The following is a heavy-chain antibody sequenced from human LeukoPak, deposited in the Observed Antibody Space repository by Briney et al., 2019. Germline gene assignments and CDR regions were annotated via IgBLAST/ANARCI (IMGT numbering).Heavy chain of an antibody. CDR2: IWYDGSNK. V-gene: IGHV3-33*01. J-gene: IGHJ4*02. CDR3: ARVPITGDYFDY. CDR1: GFTFSSYG. D-gene: IGHD7-27*01. Sequence: GGSLRLSCAASGFTFSSYGMHWVRQAPGKGLEWVAVIWYDGSNKYYADSVKGRFTISRDSSKNTLYLQMNSLRAEDTAVYYCARVPITGDYFDYWGQGTLVTVSS.